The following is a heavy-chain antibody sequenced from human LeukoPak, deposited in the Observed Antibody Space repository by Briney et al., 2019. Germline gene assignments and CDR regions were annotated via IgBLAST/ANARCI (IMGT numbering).Heavy chain of an antibody. V-gene: IGHV3-23*01. CDR3: VRRGDASSGWGDHDY. J-gene: IGHJ4*02. CDR1: GFTFNRNA. D-gene: IGHD6-19*01. Sequence: GGSLRLSCAASGFTFNRNAINWVRQAPGKGLEWVSTIGGSGDKTFYADSVKGRFTISRDNSKNMLHLQMSSLTAEDTALYYCVRRGDASSGWGDHDYWGQGALVTVSS. CDR2: IGGSGDKT.